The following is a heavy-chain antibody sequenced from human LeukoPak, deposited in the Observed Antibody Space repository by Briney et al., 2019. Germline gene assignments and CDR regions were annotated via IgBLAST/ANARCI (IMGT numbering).Heavy chain of an antibody. D-gene: IGHD3-10*01. CDR2: ISAYNGNT. J-gene: IGHJ3*02. V-gene: IGHV1-18*01. CDR3: AKALLWFGEYPDAFDI. CDR1: GYTFTSYG. Sequence: GASVKVSCKASGYTFTSYGISWVRQAPGQGLEWMGWISAYNGNTNYAQKLQGRVTMTTDTSTSTAYMELRSLRSDDTAVYYCAKALLWFGEYPDAFDIWGQGTMVTVSS.